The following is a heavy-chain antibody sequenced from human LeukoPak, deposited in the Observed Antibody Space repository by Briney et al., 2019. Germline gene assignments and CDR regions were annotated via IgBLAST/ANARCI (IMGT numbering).Heavy chain of an antibody. D-gene: IGHD6-13*01. Sequence: GRSLRLSCAASGFTFDDHAMHWVRQAPGKGLEWVSGISWNSGSMDYADSVKGRFTVSRDNAKNSLYLQMNSLRAEDAALYYCAKADSSSWYPYNWFDPWGQGTLVTVSS. V-gene: IGHV3-9*01. CDR1: GFTFDDHA. CDR2: ISWNSGSM. CDR3: AKADSSSWYPYNWFDP. J-gene: IGHJ5*02.